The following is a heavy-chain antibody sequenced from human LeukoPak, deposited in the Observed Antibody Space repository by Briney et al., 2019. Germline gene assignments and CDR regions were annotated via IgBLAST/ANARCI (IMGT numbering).Heavy chain of an antibody. D-gene: IGHD3-9*01. Sequence: ASVKVSCKASGYTFTSYGISWVRQAPGQGLEWMGWISAYNGNTNYAQNFQGRVTITADGSTSIAYMELSSLRSEDTAMYYCARDPDILTTYPRGGAFDIWGQGTMVTASS. V-gene: IGHV1-18*01. J-gene: IGHJ3*02. CDR1: GYTFTSYG. CDR3: ARDPDILTTYPRGGAFDI. CDR2: ISAYNGNT.